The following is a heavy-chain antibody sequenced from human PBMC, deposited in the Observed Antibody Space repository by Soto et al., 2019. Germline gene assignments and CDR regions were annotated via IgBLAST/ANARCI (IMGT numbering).Heavy chain of an antibody. CDR1: GYTFFTYD. Sequence: QVHLVQSGVEVKTTGASVKVSCQASGYTFFTYDISWVRQAPGQGLEWMGWISTYSGDTKYAHKFQRRVTMTTATSTTTAYLELRSLRSDDTAVYYCARHRGPTTSENCFDPWGQGTLVTVSS. CDR3: ARHRGPTTSENCFDP. D-gene: IGHD3-10*01. J-gene: IGHJ5*02. V-gene: IGHV1-18*01. CDR2: ISTYSGDT.